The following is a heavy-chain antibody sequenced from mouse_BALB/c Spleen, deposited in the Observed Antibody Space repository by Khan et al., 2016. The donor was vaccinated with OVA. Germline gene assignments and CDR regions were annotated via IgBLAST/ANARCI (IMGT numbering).Heavy chain of an antibody. D-gene: IGHD1-1*02. Sequence: EVQLQESGPGLVKPSQSLTLTCTVSGYSITSDYAWNWIRQLPGNKLEWMGYISYSGDTAYNPSLKSRISITRDTSKNTFFLQLNSVTTDNTATYYLASMCLYYYGGNFEGYYFDYWGQGTAVTVSS. CDR3: ASMCLYYYGGNFEGYYFDY. V-gene: IGHV3-2*02. J-gene: IGHJ2*01. CDR2: ISYSGDT. CDR1: GYSITSDYA.